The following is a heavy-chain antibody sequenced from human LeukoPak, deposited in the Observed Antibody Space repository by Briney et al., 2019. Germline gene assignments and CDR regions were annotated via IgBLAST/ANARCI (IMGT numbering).Heavy chain of an antibody. V-gene: IGHV3-21*01. CDR3: ARDGYDFWSGYYSPSSEFDY. CDR2: ISSSSSYI. J-gene: IGHJ4*02. Sequence: GGSLRLSCAASGFTFSSYSMNWVRQAPGKGLEWVSSISSSSSYIYYADSVKGRFTISRDNAKNSLYLQMNSLRAEDTAVYYCARDGYDFWSGYYSPSSEFDYWGQGTLVTVSS. CDR1: GFTFSSYS. D-gene: IGHD3-3*01.